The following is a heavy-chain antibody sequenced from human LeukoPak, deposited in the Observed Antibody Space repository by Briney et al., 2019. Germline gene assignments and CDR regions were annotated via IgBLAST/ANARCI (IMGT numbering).Heavy chain of an antibody. CDR1: GGSFSGYY. J-gene: IGHJ5*02. V-gene: IGHV4-34*01. D-gene: IGHD6-13*01. Sequence: PSETLSLTCAVYGGSFSGYYWSWIRQPPGKGLEWIGEINHSGSTNYNPSLKSRVTISVDTSKNQFSLKLSSVTAADTAVYYCARLPRYSSSWYVRRDNWFDPGGKETLVTVPS. CDR3: ARLPRYSSSWYVRRDNWFDP. CDR2: INHSGST.